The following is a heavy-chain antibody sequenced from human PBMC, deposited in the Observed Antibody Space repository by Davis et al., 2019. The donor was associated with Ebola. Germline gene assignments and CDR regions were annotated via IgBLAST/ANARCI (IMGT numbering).Heavy chain of an antibody. D-gene: IGHD3-22*01. CDR3: ARGRTMIVVGDFDY. J-gene: IGHJ4*02. Sequence: ASVKVSCKASGYTFTSYGISWVRQAPGQGLEWMGWISAYNGNTNYAQKLQGRVTMTTDTSTSTAYMELRRLRSDDTAVYYCARGRTMIVVGDFDYWGQGTLVTVSS. CDR1: GYTFTSYG. CDR2: ISAYNGNT. V-gene: IGHV1-18*01.